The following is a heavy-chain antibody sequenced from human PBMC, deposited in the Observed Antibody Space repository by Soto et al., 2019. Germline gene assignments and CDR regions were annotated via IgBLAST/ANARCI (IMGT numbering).Heavy chain of an antibody. CDR1: GFTFSSYA. D-gene: IGHD3-22*01. CDR3: AKDRGDSSGYYYYYYGMDV. V-gene: IGHV3-23*01. Sequence: GGSLRLSCAASGFTFSSYAMSWVRQAPGKGLEWVSAISGSGGSTYYADCVKGRFTISRDNSKNTLYLQMNSLRAEDTAVYYCAKDRGDSSGYYYYYYGMDVWGQGTTVTVSS. J-gene: IGHJ6*02. CDR2: ISGSGGST.